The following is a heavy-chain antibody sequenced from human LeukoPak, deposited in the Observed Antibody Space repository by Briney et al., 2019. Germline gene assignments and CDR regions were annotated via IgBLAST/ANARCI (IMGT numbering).Heavy chain of an antibody. CDR1: GFTFNSYA. Sequence: GGSLRLSCAASGFTFNSYAMSWVRQAPGKGLERVSAISGGGGSTYYADSVKGRFTISRDNSKNTLYLQMNSLRAEDTAVYSCAKDLGVNGDYFEYWGQGTLVTVSS. CDR3: AKDLGVNGDYFEY. V-gene: IGHV3-23*01. CDR2: ISGGGGST. D-gene: IGHD3-10*01. J-gene: IGHJ4*02.